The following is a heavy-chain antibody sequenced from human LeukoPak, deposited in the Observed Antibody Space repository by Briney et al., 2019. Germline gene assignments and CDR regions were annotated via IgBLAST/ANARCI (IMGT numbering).Heavy chain of an antibody. CDR1: GDTFSAHS. Sequence: GASLNVSCKASGDTFSAHSIHWVRQAPGQTLEWLGWINVANAKAKYPQTFQDRSPIISDTSASIVYMELSRLTSEDAAVYSCAKSAYCSGGSCRDSWGQGTMVTVSS. J-gene: IGHJ4*02. CDR2: INVANAKA. D-gene: IGHD2-15*01. V-gene: IGHV1-3*01. CDR3: AKSAYCSGGSCRDS.